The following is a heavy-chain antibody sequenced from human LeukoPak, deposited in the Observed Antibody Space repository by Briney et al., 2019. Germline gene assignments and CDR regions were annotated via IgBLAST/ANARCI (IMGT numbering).Heavy chain of an antibody. CDR3: ARALVPGIAAADFDY. J-gene: IGHJ4*02. Sequence: PGGSLRLSCAASGITFSTSGMHWVRQAPGKGLEWVAFIWSDGSNKYHADSVKGRFTISRDNSKDTLYLQMNSLRAEDTAVYYCARALVPGIAAADFDYWGQGTLVTVSS. D-gene: IGHD6-13*01. CDR1: GITFSTSG. CDR2: IWSDGSNK. V-gene: IGHV3-33*01.